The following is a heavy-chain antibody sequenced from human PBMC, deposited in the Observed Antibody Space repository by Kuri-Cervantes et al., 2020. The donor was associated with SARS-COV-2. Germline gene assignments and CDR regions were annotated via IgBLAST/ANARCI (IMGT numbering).Heavy chain of an antibody. V-gene: IGHV1-69*11. D-gene: IGHD3-3*01. J-gene: IGHJ4*02. CDR2: IIGMTGTV. CDR1: GVTFSIFD. Sequence: SVKVSCKASGVTFSIFDMSWVRLAPGQGPEWMGRIIGMTGTVHYAQNFKDRVTITADASTSTAYMELSSLRSEDTAVYYCASGVVTDFDYWGQGTLVTVSS. CDR3: ASGVVTDFDY.